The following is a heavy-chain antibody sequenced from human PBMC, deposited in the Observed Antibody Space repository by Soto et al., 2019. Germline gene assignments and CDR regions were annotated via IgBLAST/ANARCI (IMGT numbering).Heavy chain of an antibody. CDR2: IDPTDSNT. V-gene: IGHV5-10-1*01. Sequence: RGETLKISCKGSGYSFTTYWISWVRQKPGKGLEWMGRIDPTDSNTNYSPSLQGHVTISVDKSISTAYLQWSSLKASDTAMYYCARKNYGSESYYTYYNAMDVWGQGTTVTVSS. CDR1: GYSFTTYW. J-gene: IGHJ6*02. D-gene: IGHD3-10*01. CDR3: ARKNYGSESYYTYYNAMDV.